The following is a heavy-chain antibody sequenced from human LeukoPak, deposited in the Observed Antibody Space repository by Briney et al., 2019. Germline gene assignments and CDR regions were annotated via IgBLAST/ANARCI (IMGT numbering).Heavy chain of an antibody. D-gene: IGHD3-10*01. J-gene: IGHJ4*02. V-gene: IGHV3-30*02. CDR2: IRYDGSNK. CDR3: AKDDLWFGESVGY. CDR1: GFTFSSYG. Sequence: GGSLRLSCAVSGFTFSSYGMHWVRQAPGKGLEWVAFIRYDGSNKYYADSVKGRFTISRDNSKNTLYLQMNSLRAEDTAVYYRAKDDLWFGESVGYWGQGTLVTVSS.